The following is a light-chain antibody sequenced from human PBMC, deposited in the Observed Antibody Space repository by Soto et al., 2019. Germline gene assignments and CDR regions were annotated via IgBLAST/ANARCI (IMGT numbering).Light chain of an antibody. V-gene: IGKV1-6*01. CDR3: LQNYNYSWT. CDR2: AAS. Sequence: AIQMTQSPSTLSASVGDRVTITCRASQGIRNDLGWYQQQPGKAPKVLIYAASRLQTGVPSRFSGSGSGTDFTLTISSLQPEDFATYYCLQNYNYSWTFGLGTKVDTK. CDR1: QGIRND. J-gene: IGKJ1*01.